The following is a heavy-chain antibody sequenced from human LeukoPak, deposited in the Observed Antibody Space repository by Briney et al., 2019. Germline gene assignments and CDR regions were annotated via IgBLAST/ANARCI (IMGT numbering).Heavy chain of an antibody. CDR1: GFTFSSYA. D-gene: IGHD5-18*01. Sequence: GGSLTLSCAASGFTFSSYAMSWVRQAPGKGLEWVSAISGSGGSTYYADSVKGRFTISRDNSKNTLYLQMNSLRAEDTAVYYCAKDMRGGDTAMLAPDYWGQGTLVTVSS. V-gene: IGHV3-23*01. CDR3: AKDMRGGDTAMLAPDY. J-gene: IGHJ4*02. CDR2: ISGSGGST.